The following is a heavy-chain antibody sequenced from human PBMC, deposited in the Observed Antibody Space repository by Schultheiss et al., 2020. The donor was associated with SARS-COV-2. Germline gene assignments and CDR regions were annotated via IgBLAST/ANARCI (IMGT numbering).Heavy chain of an antibody. CDR1: GYTFTGYY. CDR2: INPNSGGT. J-gene: IGHJ4*02. D-gene: IGHD3-10*01. V-gene: IGHV1-2*06. CDR3: ARDWQFGGQLGPPFDY. Sequence: ASVKVSCKASGYTFTGYYMHWVRQAPGQGLEWMGRINPNSGGTNYAQKFQGRVTMTRDTSISTAYMELSRLRSDDTAVYYCARDWQFGGQLGPPFDYWGQGTLVTVSS.